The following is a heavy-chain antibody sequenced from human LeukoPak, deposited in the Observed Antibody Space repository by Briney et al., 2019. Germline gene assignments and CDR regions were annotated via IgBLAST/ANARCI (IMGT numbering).Heavy chain of an antibody. CDR2: IYHSGST. Sequence: SETLSLTCTVSGYSISRGYYWGWIRQPPGKGLEWIGSIYHSGSTSYNPSLKRRVTISVSTSKNQFSLKVPSVTSSDTRVCFWGSRTHILNGYVFDFWGQGTMVTVSS. CDR1: GYSISRGYY. CDR3: GSRTHILNGYVFDF. V-gene: IGHV4-38-2*02. D-gene: IGHD3-9*01. J-gene: IGHJ4*02.